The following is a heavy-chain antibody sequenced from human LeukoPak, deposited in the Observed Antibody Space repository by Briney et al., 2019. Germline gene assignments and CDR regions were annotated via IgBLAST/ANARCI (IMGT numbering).Heavy chain of an antibody. CDR1: GFTFSIYA. V-gene: IGHV3-23*01. CDR2: ISGSGGST. D-gene: IGHD4-17*01. J-gene: IGHJ4*02. CDR3: AKDRGDAANRYFDY. Sequence: GGSLRLSCVASGFTFSIYAMKWVRQAPGKGLEGVSGISGSGGSTYYADSVKGRFSISRDNSKNTVYLQMSSLRAEDTAIYYCAKDRGDAANRYFDYWGQGTLVTVSS.